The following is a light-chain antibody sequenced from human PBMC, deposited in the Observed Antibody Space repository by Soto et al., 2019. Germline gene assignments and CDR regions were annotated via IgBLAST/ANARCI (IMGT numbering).Light chain of an antibody. CDR1: SPNSGSNY. J-gene: IGLJ3*02. CDR2: RNN. Sequence: QSVLTQPPSASGTPGQRVTIFFSGRSPNSGSNYVYWYQQLPGTAPKLLIYRNNQRPSGVPDRFSGSKSGTSASLAISGLRSEDEADYYCAAWDDSLSGSWVFGGGTKLTVL. CDR3: AAWDDSLSGSWV. V-gene: IGLV1-47*01.